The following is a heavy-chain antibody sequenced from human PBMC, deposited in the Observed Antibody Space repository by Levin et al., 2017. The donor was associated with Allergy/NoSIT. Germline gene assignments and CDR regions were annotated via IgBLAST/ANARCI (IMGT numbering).Heavy chain of an antibody. CDR1: GFTFSSYA. D-gene: IGHD6-19*01. Sequence: GESLKISCAASGFTFSSYAMSWVRQAPGKGLEWVSAISGSGGSTYYADSVKGRFTISRDNSKNTLYLQMNSLRAEDTAVYYCAKPALGRKGWYFDYWGQGTLVTVSS. CDR3: AKPALGRKGWYFDY. V-gene: IGHV3-23*01. J-gene: IGHJ4*02. CDR2: ISGSGGST.